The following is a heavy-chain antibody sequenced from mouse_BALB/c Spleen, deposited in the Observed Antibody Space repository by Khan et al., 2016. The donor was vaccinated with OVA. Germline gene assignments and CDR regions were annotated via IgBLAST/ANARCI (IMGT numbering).Heavy chain of an antibody. CDR3: ARGYDFFAY. D-gene: IGHD2-14*01. V-gene: IGHV1-26*01. CDR1: GYSFTLYY. CDR2: VNPNTGGS. Sequence: VQLQQSGPDLVKPGASVKISCKASGYSFTLYYMTWVKQSHGKSLEWIGRVNPNTGGSDYNQEFKGKAILTVDKSSNTAYMELHSLTSEDSAVXDCARGYDFFAYWGQGTLVTVSA. J-gene: IGHJ3*01.